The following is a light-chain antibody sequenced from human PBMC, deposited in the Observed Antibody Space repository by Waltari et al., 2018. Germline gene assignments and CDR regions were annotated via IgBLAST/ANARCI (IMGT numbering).Light chain of an antibody. CDR3: QNHERLPAT. CDR2: AAS. CDR1: QSIGRY. Sequence: EVVLTQSPGTLSLSPGDRATLSCRASQSIGRYIVWYQQRPGQAPRLLIYAASTRATGIPDRFSGSGYGTDFSLTIDRLEPEDFAVYFCQNHERLPATFGQGTMVEIK. J-gene: IGKJ1*01. V-gene: IGKV3-20*01.